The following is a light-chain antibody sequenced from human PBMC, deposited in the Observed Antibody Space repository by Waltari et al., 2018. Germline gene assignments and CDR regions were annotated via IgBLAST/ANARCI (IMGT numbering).Light chain of an antibody. CDR1: QSVSTY. CDR3: QHRFNWPLT. Sequence: EIVLTQSPATLSLSPGDGATLSCRASQSVSTYLAWYQEKPGQAPRLLIYDASNRAHGIPARLSGSGSGQDFTLTISGLGPEDSAVYYCQHRFNWPLTFGGGTKVAIK. V-gene: IGKV3-11*01. CDR2: DAS. J-gene: IGKJ4*01.